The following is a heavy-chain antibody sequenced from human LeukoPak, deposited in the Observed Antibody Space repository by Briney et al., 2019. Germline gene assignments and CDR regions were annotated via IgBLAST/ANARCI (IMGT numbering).Heavy chain of an antibody. CDR2: MYPGDSDT. V-gene: IGHV5-51*01. Sequence: KFGESLKISCKGSGYTFTNYWIGWVRQMPGKGLEWMGIMYPGDSDTRYSPSFQGQVNISADKSISTAYLQWSSLKASDTAMYYCARGDYGDFRVFYTLFDYWGQGTLVTVSS. CDR3: ARGDYGDFRVFYTLFDY. J-gene: IGHJ4*02. D-gene: IGHD4-17*01. CDR1: GYTFTNYW.